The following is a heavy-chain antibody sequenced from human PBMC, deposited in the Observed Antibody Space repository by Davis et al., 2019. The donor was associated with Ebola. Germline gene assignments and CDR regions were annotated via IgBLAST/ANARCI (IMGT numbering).Heavy chain of an antibody. CDR3: ARSIIVVVPAAYFDY. Sequence: PGGSLRLSCAASGFTFDDYGMSWVRQAPGKGLEWVSGINWNGGSTGYADSVKGRFTISRDNAKNSLYLQMNSLRAEDTALYYCARSIIVVVPAAYFDYWGQGTLVTVSS. CDR1: GFTFDDYG. D-gene: IGHD2-2*01. J-gene: IGHJ4*02. CDR2: INWNGGST. V-gene: IGHV3-20*04.